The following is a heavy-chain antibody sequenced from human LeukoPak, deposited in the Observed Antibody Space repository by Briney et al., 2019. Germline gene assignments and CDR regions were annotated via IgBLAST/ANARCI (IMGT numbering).Heavy chain of an antibody. V-gene: IGHV4-38-2*02. Sequence: NSSETLSLTCTVSGYSISSNYHWGWIRQPPGKGLEWIATIYHSGSTYYNPSLKSRVTISVDTSKNQFSLKMRSVTAADTAVYYCARVRAVAGTPPDYWGQGTLVTVSS. J-gene: IGHJ4*02. CDR3: ARVRAVAGTPPDY. CDR1: GYSISSNYH. CDR2: IYHSGST. D-gene: IGHD6-19*01.